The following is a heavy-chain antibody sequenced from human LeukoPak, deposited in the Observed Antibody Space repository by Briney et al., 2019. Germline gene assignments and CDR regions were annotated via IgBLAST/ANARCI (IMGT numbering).Heavy chain of an antibody. CDR3: ARDGWFGGSEGFWFDP. CDR1: AYTFTDYD. J-gene: IGHJ5*02. D-gene: IGHD3-10*01. CDR2: MNPNSGNT. V-gene: IGHV1-8*01. Sequence: GASVKVSCKASAYTFTDYDMNWVRQATGQGLEWIGWMNPNSGNTGYAQKFQGRVTMTRDTSINTAYMELSSLTSEDTAVYYCARDGWFGGSEGFWFDPWGQGTLVTVSS.